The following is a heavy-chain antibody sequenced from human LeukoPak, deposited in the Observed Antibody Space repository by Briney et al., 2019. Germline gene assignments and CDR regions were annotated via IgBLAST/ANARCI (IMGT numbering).Heavy chain of an antibody. Sequence: KPSETLSLTCTVSGGSISSSSYSWGWIRQPPGKGLEWIGSIYYSGSTYYNPSLKSRVTISVDTSKNQFSLKLSSVTAADTAVYYCARQGVVGAKNYFDYWGQGTLVTVSS. CDR3: ARQGVVGAKNYFDY. CDR2: IYYSGST. V-gene: IGHV4-39*01. D-gene: IGHD1-26*01. CDR1: GGSISSSSYS. J-gene: IGHJ4*02.